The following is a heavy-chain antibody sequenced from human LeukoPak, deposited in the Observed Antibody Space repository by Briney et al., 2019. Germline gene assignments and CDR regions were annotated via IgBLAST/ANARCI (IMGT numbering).Heavy chain of an antibody. CDR2: IGGSGVST. CDR3: AKLSLGDFEYFDY. J-gene: IGHJ4*02. CDR1: GFTFSTYG. V-gene: IGHV3-23*01. Sequence: GGSLRLSCAAAGFTFSTYGMTWVRQAPGKGLEWVSAIGGSGVSTYYADSVKGRFTISRDNSKSTMYLQMNGLRVEDTALYYCAKLSLGDFEYFDYWGQGTLVTASS. D-gene: IGHD2-21*02.